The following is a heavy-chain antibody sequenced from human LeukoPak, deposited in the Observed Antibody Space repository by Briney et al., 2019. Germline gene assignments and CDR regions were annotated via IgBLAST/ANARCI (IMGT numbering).Heavy chain of an antibody. CDR3: ARDVVTVAFDI. CDR2: IIPILGIA. Sequence: SVKVSCKASGYTFTSYGISWVRQAPGQGLEWMGRIIPILGIANYAQKFQGRVTITADKSTSTAYMELSSLRSEDTAVYYCARDVVTVAFDIWGQGTMVTVSS. CDR1: GYTFTSYG. J-gene: IGHJ3*02. V-gene: IGHV1-69*04. D-gene: IGHD2-21*02.